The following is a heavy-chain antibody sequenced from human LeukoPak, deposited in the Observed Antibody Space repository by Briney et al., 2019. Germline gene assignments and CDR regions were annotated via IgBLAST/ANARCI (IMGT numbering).Heavy chain of an antibody. Sequence: ASVKVSCKASGYTFTNYAMHWVRQAPGQGLEWMGWISGYNGNTNYAQKLQGRVTMTTDTSTNMAYMEVRGLRSDDTAVYYCARDSSSSWYGFLDSWGQGTLVTVSS. CDR1: GYTFTNYA. V-gene: IGHV1-18*01. CDR3: ARDSSSSWYGFLDS. CDR2: ISGYNGNT. D-gene: IGHD6-13*01. J-gene: IGHJ4*02.